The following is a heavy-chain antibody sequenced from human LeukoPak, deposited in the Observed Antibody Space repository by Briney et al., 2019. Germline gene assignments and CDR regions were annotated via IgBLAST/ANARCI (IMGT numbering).Heavy chain of an antibody. CDR1: GFTFSSYE. V-gene: IGHV4-39*01. Sequence: LRLSCAASGFTFSSYEMNWVRQAPGKGLEWIGSIHYSGSSHYNPSLKSRVTISVDTSKNQFSLNLNSVTAADTAMYYCARLSGHCSGSRCYGYYAMDVWGQGTTVSVSS. CDR2: IHYSGSS. D-gene: IGHD2-15*01. J-gene: IGHJ6*02. CDR3: ARLSGHCSGSRCYGYYAMDV.